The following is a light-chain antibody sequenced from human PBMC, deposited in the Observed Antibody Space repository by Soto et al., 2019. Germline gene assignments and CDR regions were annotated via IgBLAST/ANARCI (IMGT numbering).Light chain of an antibody. CDR2: DAS. Sequence: EIVLTQSPATLSLSPGEGATLSCRASQSVSTYLAWYQQKPGQAPRLLISDASNRATGIPARFSGSGSGTDFTLTISTLEPEDFAVYYCQQRSKGITFGQGTRLEMK. J-gene: IGKJ5*01. V-gene: IGKV3-11*01. CDR3: QQRSKGIT. CDR1: QSVSTY.